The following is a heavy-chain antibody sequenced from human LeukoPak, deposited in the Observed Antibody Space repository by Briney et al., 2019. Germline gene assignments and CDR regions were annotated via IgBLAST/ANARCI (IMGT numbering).Heavy chain of an antibody. J-gene: IGHJ4*02. CDR3: ARELRGYYFDY. CDR2: IYYSGST. Sequence: SETLSLTCTFSGGSISSYYWSWIRQPPGKGLEWIGYIYYSGSTNYNPSLKSRVTISVDTSKNQFSLKLSSVTAADTAVYYCARELRGYYFDYWGQGTLVTVSS. D-gene: IGHD3-3*01. CDR1: GGSISSYY. V-gene: IGHV4-59*01.